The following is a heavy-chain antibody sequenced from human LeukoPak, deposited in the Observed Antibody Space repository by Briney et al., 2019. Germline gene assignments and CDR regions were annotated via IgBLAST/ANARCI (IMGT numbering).Heavy chain of an antibody. CDR1: GFTVSSNY. V-gene: IGHV3-53*01. Sequence: GGSLRLSCAASGFTVSSNYMSWVRQAPGKGLEWVSVIYSGGSTYYADSVKGRFTISRDNSKNTLYLQMNSLRAEDAAVYYCARVSRGPHPYYYDSSGYMDYWGQGTLVTVSS. J-gene: IGHJ4*02. CDR3: ARVSRGPHPYYYDSSGYMDY. D-gene: IGHD3-22*01. CDR2: IYSGGST.